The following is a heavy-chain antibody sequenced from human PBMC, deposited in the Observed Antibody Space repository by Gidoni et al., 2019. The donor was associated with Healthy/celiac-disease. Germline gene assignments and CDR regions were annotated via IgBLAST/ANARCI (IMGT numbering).Heavy chain of an antibody. CDR2: ISVSGGIT. D-gene: IGHD3-3*01. Sequence: EVQLLEEGGGLVQPGGYLRRSCAGSGFNYSSYAMSCVRKAPGKGLVWISAISVSGGITYYAASVKGRFTISRANSKNTLFLQMNSLRAEDPAVYYCAKAVVGYDFWSGYTEIDFWGQGTLVTVSS. V-gene: IGHV3-23*01. J-gene: IGHJ4*02. CDR3: AKAVVGYDFWSGYTEIDF. CDR1: GFNYSSYA.